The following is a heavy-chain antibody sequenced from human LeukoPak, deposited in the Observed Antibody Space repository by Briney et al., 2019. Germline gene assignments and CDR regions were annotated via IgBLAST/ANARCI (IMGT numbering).Heavy chain of an antibody. D-gene: IGHD3-10*01. CDR2: ITPIFGTA. V-gene: IGHV1-69*13. CDR1: GGTFSSYA. CDR3: ARSGGSYYGGFDY. Sequence: RRASVKVSCKASGGTFSSYAISWVRQAPGQGLEWMGGITPIFGTANYAQKFQGRVTITADESTSTAYMELSSLRSEDTAVYYCARSGGSYYGGFDYWGQGTLVTVSS. J-gene: IGHJ4*02.